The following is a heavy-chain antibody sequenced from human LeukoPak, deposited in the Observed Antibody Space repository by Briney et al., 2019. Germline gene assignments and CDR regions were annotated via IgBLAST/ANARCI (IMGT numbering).Heavy chain of an antibody. Sequence: GGSLRLSCAASGFTFSSYWVSWVRQAPGKGLEWVANIKQDGSEKYYVDSVKGRFTISRDNAKNSLYLQMNSLRAEDTAVYYCARTREAFPWGQGTLVTVSS. D-gene: IGHD1-26*01. J-gene: IGHJ5*02. CDR2: IKQDGSEK. V-gene: IGHV3-7*01. CDR1: GFTFSSYW. CDR3: ARTREAFP.